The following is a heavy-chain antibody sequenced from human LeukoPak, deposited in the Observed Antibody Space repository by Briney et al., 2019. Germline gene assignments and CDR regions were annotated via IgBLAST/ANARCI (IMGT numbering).Heavy chain of an antibody. V-gene: IGHV3-7*01. CDR1: GFTFSDYW. J-gene: IGHJ4*02. CDR3: ARWRGSTSERSDY. CDR2: IKQDGSAR. D-gene: IGHD2-2*01. Sequence: GGSLRLSCTASGFTFSDYWMTWVRHAPGKGLEWEANIKQDGSARYYVDSVKGRFTISRNNAKNSLYLQMASLRVEDTATYYCARWRGSTSERSDYWGQGTLVTVSS.